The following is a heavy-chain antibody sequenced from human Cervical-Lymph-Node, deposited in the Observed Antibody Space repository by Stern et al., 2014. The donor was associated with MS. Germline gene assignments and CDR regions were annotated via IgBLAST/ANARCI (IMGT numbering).Heavy chain of an antibody. V-gene: IGHV3-74*01. Sequence: VQLVESGGDLVQPGGSLRLSCAMSGLTFGSYWMHWVRQAPGKGLVWVSRINTDGGTTSYADSVKGRFTISRDNAKNTLYLQMNNLRVEDTAVYYCARDHYYGSGTYFSYWGQGTLVTVSS. D-gene: IGHD3-10*01. J-gene: IGHJ4*02. CDR3: ARDHYYGSGTYFSY. CDR2: INTDGGTT. CDR1: GLTFGSYW.